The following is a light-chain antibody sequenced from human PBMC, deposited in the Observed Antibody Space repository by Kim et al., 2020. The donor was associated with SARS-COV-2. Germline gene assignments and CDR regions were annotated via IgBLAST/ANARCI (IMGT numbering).Light chain of an antibody. CDR3: FSFSV. V-gene: IGLV2-11*01. CDR2: AVS. J-gene: IGLJ1*01. Sequence: QSALTQPRSVSGSPGQSVTISCTGTISDVVCYYFVSWYQQHPVNAPNLMIYAVSHLPSVVPHLFSRSQSGNTASLTISLLHAYSYSYSFSFSFSVF. CDR1: ISDVVCYYF.